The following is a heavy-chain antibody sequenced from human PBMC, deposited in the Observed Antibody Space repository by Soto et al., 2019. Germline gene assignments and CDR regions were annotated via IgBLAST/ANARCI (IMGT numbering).Heavy chain of an antibody. D-gene: IGHD2-8*01. CDR1: GFTFSSYE. Sequence: GGSLRLSCAASGFTFSSYEMHWVREAPGKGLGWVSYISGSSDTRYIADSVKGRFTISRDNAKNSLYLQMNSLRAEDTAVYYCARATGYTNYGLDYWGEGALVTVSS. J-gene: IGHJ4*02. CDR2: ISGSSDTR. V-gene: IGHV3-48*03. CDR3: ARATGYTNYGLDY.